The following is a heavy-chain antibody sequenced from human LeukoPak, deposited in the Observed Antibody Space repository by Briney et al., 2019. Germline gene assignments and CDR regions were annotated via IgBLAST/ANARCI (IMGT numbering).Heavy chain of an antibody. V-gene: IGHV4-34*01. Sequence: SETLSLTCAVYGGSFSGYYWSWIRQPPGQGLEWIGEINHSGSTNYNPSLKSRVTISVDTSKNQFSLKLSSVTAADTAVYYCAIEYYYDSSGYSNWGQGTLVTVS. CDR1: GGSFSGYY. D-gene: IGHD3-22*01. CDR3: AIEYYYDSSGYSN. J-gene: IGHJ4*02. CDR2: INHSGST.